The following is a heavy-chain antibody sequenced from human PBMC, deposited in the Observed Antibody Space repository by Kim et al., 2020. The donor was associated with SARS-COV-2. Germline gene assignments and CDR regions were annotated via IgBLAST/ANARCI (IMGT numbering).Heavy chain of an antibody. CDR3: AKDLSDYYYYGMDV. Sequence: GGSLRLSCAASGFTFISHAMSWVRQAPGKGLEWVSGISVSGGSTYYADSVKGRFTIFRDNSKKMLYLQMNSLRAEDTAVYYCAKDLSDYYYYGMDVWGQGTTVTVSS. J-gene: IGHJ6*02. CDR1: GFTFISHA. V-gene: IGHV3-23*01. CDR2: ISVSGGST.